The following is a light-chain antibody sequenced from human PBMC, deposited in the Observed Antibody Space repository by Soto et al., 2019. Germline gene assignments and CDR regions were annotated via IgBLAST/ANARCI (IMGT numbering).Light chain of an antibody. CDR3: QELNSYPRA. CDR1: QSISSW. CDR2: DAS. V-gene: IGKV1-5*01. Sequence: DIQMTHSPSTLSASVGDRVTITCRASQSISSWLAWYQQKPGKAPKLLIYDASSLESGVPSRFSGRGSGTEFTLTISSLQPDDFATYYSQELNSYPRAFGPGNKVEIX. J-gene: IGKJ1*01.